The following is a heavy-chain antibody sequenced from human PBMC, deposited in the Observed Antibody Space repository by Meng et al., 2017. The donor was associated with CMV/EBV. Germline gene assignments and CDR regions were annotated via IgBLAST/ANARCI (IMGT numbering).Heavy chain of an antibody. J-gene: IGHJ4*02. CDR1: TSGVG. D-gene: IGHD3-3*01. CDR3: AHSLGYYDFWSGYLYYFDY. V-gene: IGHV2-5*01. Sequence: TSGVGVGWIRQPPGKALEWLALIYWNDDKRYSPSLKRRLTITKDTSKNQVVLTMTNMDPVDTATYYCAHSLGYYDFWSGYLYYFDYWGQGTLVTVSS. CDR2: IYWNDDK.